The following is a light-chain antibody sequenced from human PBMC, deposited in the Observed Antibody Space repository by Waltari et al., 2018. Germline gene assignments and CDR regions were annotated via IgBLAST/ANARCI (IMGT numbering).Light chain of an antibody. Sequence: QSALTQPASVSGSPGQSFTISCTGTSSDIGSYNYVPWYKQHPGKAPKLGIYEVTIRPSGLFDRLSGSKSGNTASLTISGLQPEDEATYHCSAYAGSDLVRFGGGTKLTVL. J-gene: IGLJ2*01. V-gene: IGLV2-14*03. CDR3: SAYAGSDLVR. CDR1: SSDIGSYNY. CDR2: EVT.